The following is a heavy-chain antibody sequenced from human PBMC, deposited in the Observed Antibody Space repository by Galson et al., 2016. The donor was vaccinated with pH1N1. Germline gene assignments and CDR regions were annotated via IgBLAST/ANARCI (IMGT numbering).Heavy chain of an antibody. J-gene: IGHJ4*02. CDR1: GYTFTVFY. CDR3: AKASDLSEYDLHYFED. D-gene: IGHD3-3*01. Sequence: SVKVSCKASGYTFTVFYIHWVRQAPGQGLEWMGRINPNSGDSKFAQKFQGRVAMTSDTSISTAYMELSSLRSDDTAFYYCAKASDLSEYDLHYFEDRGPGTPVHVSS. CDR2: INPNSGDS. V-gene: IGHV1-2*06.